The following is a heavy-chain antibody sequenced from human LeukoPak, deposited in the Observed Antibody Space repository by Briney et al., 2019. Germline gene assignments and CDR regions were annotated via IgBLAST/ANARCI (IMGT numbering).Heavy chain of an antibody. CDR2: IYHSGST. CDR3: ARGRGIFDY. Sequence: SETLSLTCTVSGGSISSSSYYWGWIRQPPGKGLEWIGSIYHSGSTNFNPSLKSRVTISVDKSENQSSLKLSSVTAADTAEYYCARGRGIFDYWGQGTLVTVSS. J-gene: IGHJ4*02. V-gene: IGHV4-39*07. D-gene: IGHD5-24*01. CDR1: GGSISSSSYY.